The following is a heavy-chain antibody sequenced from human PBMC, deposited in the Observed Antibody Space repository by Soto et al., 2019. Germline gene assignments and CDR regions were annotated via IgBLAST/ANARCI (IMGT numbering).Heavy chain of an antibody. Sequence: PSLTCTVSGGSISSGDYYWSWIRQPPGKGLEWIGYIYYSGSTYYNPSLKSRVTISVDTSKNQFSLKLSSVTAADTAVYYCAREIAAAGTGDYWGQGTLVTVSS. J-gene: IGHJ4*02. CDR2: IYYSGST. CDR1: GGSISSGDYY. V-gene: IGHV4-30-4*01. D-gene: IGHD6-13*01. CDR3: AREIAAAGTGDY.